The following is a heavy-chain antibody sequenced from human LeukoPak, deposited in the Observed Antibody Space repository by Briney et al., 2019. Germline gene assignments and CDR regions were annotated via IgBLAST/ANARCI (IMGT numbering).Heavy chain of an antibody. J-gene: IGHJ3*02. CDR3: ARSSYSYAADALDI. D-gene: IGHD3-10*01. Sequence: PSETLSLTCTVSGGSISSYYWTWIRQPPGKGLEWIGYVYYSGSTNYSPSLKSRVTISVDTSKSHFSLKLSSVTAADTAVYYCARSSYSYAADALDIWGQGTMVTVSS. CDR2: VYYSGST. CDR1: GGSISSYY. V-gene: IGHV4-59*01.